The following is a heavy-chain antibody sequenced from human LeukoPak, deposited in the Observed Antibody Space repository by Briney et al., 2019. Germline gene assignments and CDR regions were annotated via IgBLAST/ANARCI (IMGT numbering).Heavy chain of an antibody. CDR2: ISYDGSNK. Sequence: PGGSLRLSCAASGFTLSSYGMHWVRQAPGKGLEWVAVISYDGSNKYYADSVKGRFTISRDNSKNTLYLQMNSLRAEDTAVYYCAKYGSGSYTYFDYWGQGTLVTVSS. J-gene: IGHJ4*02. V-gene: IGHV3-30*18. CDR1: GFTLSSYG. CDR3: AKYGSGSYTYFDY. D-gene: IGHD3-10*01.